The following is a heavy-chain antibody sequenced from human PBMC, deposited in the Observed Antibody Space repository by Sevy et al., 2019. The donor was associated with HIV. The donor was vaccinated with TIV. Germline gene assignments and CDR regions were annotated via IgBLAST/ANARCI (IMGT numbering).Heavy chain of an antibody. Sequence: GGSLRLSCGASGFSISTHAMNWGRQAPGRGLEWISGISATDGSTHYADSVKGRFTISRDNSKNTVHLQMNSLRAEDTALYYCAAGDTAFLADLDFWGQGTLVTVSS. V-gene: IGHV3-23*01. CDR3: AAGDTAFLADLDF. CDR2: ISATDGST. D-gene: IGHD5-18*01. J-gene: IGHJ4*02. CDR1: GFSISTHA.